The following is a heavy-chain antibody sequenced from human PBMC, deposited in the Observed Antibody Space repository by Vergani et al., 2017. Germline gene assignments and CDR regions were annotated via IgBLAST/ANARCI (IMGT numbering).Heavy chain of an antibody. J-gene: IGHJ3*01. CDR1: GFPFSGSY. CDR3: GRHHSAAYPHAFDV. CDR2: ISGGGSV. V-gene: IGHV3-66*02. D-gene: IGHD1-26*01. Sequence: EVQLVESGGGLLKPGESLRLSCAVSGFPFSGSYMTWVRQAPGKGLEWVSLISGGGSVDYADSVKGRFIVSRDSSKNTLYVQMSGLRAEDTAVYYCGRHHSAAYPHAFDVWGQGTMVIVSS.